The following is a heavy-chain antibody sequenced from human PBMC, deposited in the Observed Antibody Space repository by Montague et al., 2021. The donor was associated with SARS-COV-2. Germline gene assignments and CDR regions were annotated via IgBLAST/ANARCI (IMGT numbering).Heavy chain of an antibody. V-gene: IGHV4-39*07. CDR3: AGRPYYYDSSGQFDP. Sequence: SETLSLTCTVSGGAVSRSTYYGGWIRQPPRTGLVWIASIYYSGSTYFNPSLKSRVAISIDTSKNQFSLKLSSVTAADTAVYYCAGRPYYYDSSGQFDPWGQGVLVTVSS. J-gene: IGHJ5*02. CDR1: GGAVSRSTYY. CDR2: IYYSGST. D-gene: IGHD3-22*01.